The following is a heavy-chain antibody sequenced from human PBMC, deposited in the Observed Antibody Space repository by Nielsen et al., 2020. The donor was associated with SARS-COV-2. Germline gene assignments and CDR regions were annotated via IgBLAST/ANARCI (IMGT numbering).Heavy chain of an antibody. Sequence: SETLSLTCAVSGDSVSSHDWWTWARQSPGKGLEWIGEVSHSGSTNYNPSLKSRVTLSMDKSKNQFSLRLTSVSAADTAVYFCARGDLVVVPSPLLGLGPIFYYFCLDVWGKGTTVTVSS. D-gene: IGHD2-2*02. CDR3: ARGDLVVVPSPLLGLGPIFYYFCLDV. J-gene: IGHJ6*03. CDR2: VSHSGST. CDR1: GDSVSSHDW. V-gene: IGHV4-4*02.